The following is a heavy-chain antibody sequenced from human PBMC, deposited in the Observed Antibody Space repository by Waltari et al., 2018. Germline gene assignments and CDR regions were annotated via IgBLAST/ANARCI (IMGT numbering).Heavy chain of an antibody. CDR1: GFPFSIYA. J-gene: IGHJ4*02. CDR3: AKDAAQAVGADY. CDR2: ISGSGGST. Sequence: EVQLLESGGGLVQPGGSLRLSCAASGFPFSIYALSWVRQAPGKGLEWVSAISGSGGSTYYADSVKGRFTISRDNSKNTLYLQMNSLRAEDTAVYYCAKDAAQAVGADYWGQGTLVTVSS. D-gene: IGHD6-19*01. V-gene: IGHV3-23*01.